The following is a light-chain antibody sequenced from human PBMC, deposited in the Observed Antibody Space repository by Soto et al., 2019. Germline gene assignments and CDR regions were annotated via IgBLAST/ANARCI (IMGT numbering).Light chain of an antibody. CDR2: AAS. CDR1: QSISSY. CDR3: QQSYSTPVT. J-gene: IGKJ1*01. V-gene: IGKV1-39*01. Sequence: DIQVTQSPSSLSASVGDSVTITCRASQSISSYLNWYQQKPGKAPKLLIYAASSLQSGVPSRFSGSGSGTDFTLTISSLQPEDFATYYCQQSYSTPVTFGQGTKVDI.